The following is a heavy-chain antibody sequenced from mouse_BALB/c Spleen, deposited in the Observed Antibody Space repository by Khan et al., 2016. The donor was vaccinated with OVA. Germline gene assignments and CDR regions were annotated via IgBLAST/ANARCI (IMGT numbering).Heavy chain of an antibody. V-gene: IGHV1-4*01. Sequence: QVQLQQSGAELARPGASVKMSCKASGYIFTSYMIHWVKQRPGQGLEWIGDINPSSDYNNYNQNFKDKATLTADKSSSTAYMQLSSLTSEDSAVYYCARGGDGSFGYWGQGTLVTVSA. CDR3: ARGGDGSFGY. D-gene: IGHD1-1*01. CDR2: INPSSDYN. J-gene: IGHJ3*01. CDR1: GYIFTSYM.